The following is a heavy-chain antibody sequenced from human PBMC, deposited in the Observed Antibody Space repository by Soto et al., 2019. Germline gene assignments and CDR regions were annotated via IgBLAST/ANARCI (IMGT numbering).Heavy chain of an antibody. CDR1: GFTFSSYA. D-gene: IGHD6-19*01. CDR3: VRWESSGWYLGI. J-gene: IGHJ4*02. CDR2: ISGSGGST. Sequence: PGGSLRLSCAASGFTFSSYAMSWVRQAPGKGLEWVSAISGSGGSTYYADSVKGRFTISRDNSKNTLYLQMNSLRAEDTAVYYCVRWESSGWYLGIWGQGTLVTVSS. V-gene: IGHV3-23*01.